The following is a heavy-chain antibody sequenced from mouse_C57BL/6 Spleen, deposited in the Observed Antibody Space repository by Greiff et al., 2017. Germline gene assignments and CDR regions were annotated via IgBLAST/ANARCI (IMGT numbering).Heavy chain of an antibody. CDR2: IDPETGGT. Sequence: QVQLQQPGAELVRPGASVTLSCKASGYTFTDYEMHWVKQTPVHGLEWIGAIDPETGGTAYNQKFKGKAILTADKSSSTAYMELRSLTSEDSAVYYCTRWGYDYDYWGQGTTLTVSS. CDR1: GYTFTDYE. D-gene: IGHD2-4*01. V-gene: IGHV1-15*01. CDR3: TRWGYDYDY. J-gene: IGHJ2*01.